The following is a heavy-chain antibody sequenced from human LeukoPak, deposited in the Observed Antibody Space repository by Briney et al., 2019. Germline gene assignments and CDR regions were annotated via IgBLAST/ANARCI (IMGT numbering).Heavy chain of an antibody. V-gene: IGHV4-38-2*01. CDR3: ARGAVGSTPHVAFDI. CDR2: IYHSGST. CDR1: GYSISSGYY. Sequence: SETLSLTCAVSGYSISSGYYWGWIRQPPGKGLEWIGSIYHSGSTYYNPSPKSRVTMSVDTSKNQFSLRLSSVTAADTAVYYCARGAVGSTPHVAFDIWGQGTMVTVSS. J-gene: IGHJ3*02. D-gene: IGHD1-26*01.